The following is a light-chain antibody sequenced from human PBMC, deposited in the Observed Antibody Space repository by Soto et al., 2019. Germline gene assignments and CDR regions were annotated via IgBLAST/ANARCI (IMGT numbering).Light chain of an antibody. Sequence: EIVLTQSPGPLSLSPGERATLSCRASQSVSSSYLAWYQQKPGQAPRPLIYGASSRAIGIPDRFSGSGSGTDFTLTISRLEPEDCAVYYCQQYGSSPWTFGQGTKVEIK. J-gene: IGKJ1*01. V-gene: IGKV3-20*01. CDR1: QSVSSSY. CDR3: QQYGSSPWT. CDR2: GAS.